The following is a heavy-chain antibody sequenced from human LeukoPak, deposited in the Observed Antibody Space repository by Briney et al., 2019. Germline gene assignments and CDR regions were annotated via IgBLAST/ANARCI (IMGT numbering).Heavy chain of an antibody. D-gene: IGHD6-13*01. CDR2: ISAYNGNT. CDR3: ARDVTSSSSWAEYYYYGMDV. V-gene: IGHV1-18*01. Sequence: ASVKVSCKASGYTFTSYGISWVRQAPGQGLEWMGWISAYNGNTNYAQKLQGRVTMTTDTSTSTAYMELRSLRSDDTAVYYCARDVTSSSSWAEYYYYGMDVWGQGTTVTVSS. CDR1: GYTFTSYG. J-gene: IGHJ6*02.